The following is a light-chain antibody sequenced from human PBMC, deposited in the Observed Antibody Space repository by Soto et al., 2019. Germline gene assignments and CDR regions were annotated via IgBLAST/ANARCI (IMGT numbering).Light chain of an antibody. V-gene: IGKV3-15*01. CDR2: DAI. CDR1: QNIHNH. Sequence: EKLMSQSPATLSVSPGERVTLSCRASQNIHNHMSWFLQKPGQTPRLLIYDAIIRAADVPARFSGSWSGTEFTLTISRLEPEDFAVYYCQQYGSSPITFGRGTRLEIK. CDR3: QQYGSSPIT. J-gene: IGKJ5*01.